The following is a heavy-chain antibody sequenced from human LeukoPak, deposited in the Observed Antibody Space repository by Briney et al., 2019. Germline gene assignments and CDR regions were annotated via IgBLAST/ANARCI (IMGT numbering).Heavy chain of an antibody. CDR3: ARSPGVRYFDWSHSAYFDY. J-gene: IGHJ4*02. Sequence: TANYAQKFQGRVTITADESTSTAYMELSSLRSEDTAVYYCARSPGVRYFDWSHSAYFDYWGQGTLVTVSS. V-gene: IGHV1-69*01. CDR2: TA. D-gene: IGHD3-9*01.